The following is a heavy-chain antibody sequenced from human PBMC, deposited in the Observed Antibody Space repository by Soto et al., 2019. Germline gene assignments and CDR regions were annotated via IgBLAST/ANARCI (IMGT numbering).Heavy chain of an antibody. D-gene: IGHD6-13*01. Sequence: QVQLVQSGAEVKKPGASVRVSCKASGYTFTSYGISWVRQAPGQGLEWMGWISAYNGNTNYAQSLQGRVTMTTDTSTTRAYMELRSLKSDGTAVYYCARVSSSSRAAEPWGQGTLVTV. J-gene: IGHJ4*02. CDR2: ISAYNGNT. CDR3: ARVSSSSRAAEP. V-gene: IGHV1-18*01. CDR1: GYTFTSYG.